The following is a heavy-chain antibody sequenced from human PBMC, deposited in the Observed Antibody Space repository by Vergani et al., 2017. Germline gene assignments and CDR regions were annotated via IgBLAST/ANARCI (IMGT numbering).Heavy chain of an antibody. J-gene: IGHJ4*02. CDR2: VEDSGYF. Sequence: QVQLQESGPGLVRPSETLSLTCTVSGGPLSGYYWNWIRQTSGEGLEWIGYVEDSGYFNYNPSLKTRVSMSSDTSNNQFSLMLSSVTVADTAVYYCARSIVSRNPPDYFDNWGQGTLVTVSS. D-gene: IGHD1-14*01. V-gene: IGHV4-59*01. CDR3: ARSIVSRNPPDYFDN. CDR1: GGPLSGYY.